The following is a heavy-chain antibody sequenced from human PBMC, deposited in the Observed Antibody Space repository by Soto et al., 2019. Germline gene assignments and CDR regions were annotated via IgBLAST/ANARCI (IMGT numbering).Heavy chain of an antibody. CDR2: ISSSSSYI. D-gene: IGHD3-22*01. V-gene: IGHV3-21*01. CDR3: ARVLNSVRPDYYDTHWSAFDI. CDR1: GFTFSSYS. Sequence: GGSLRLSCAASGFTFSSYSMNLVRQAPGKGLEWVSSISSSSSYIYYADSVKGRFTISRDNAKNSLYLQMNSLRAEDTAVYYCARVLNSVRPDYYDTHWSAFDIWGQGTMVTVSS. J-gene: IGHJ3*02.